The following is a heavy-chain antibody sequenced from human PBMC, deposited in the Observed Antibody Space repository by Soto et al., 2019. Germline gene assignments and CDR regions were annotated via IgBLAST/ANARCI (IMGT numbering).Heavy chain of an antibody. V-gene: IGHV3-23*01. CDR1: GFSFSTNA. Sequence: VGSLRLSCAASGFSFSTNAMSWVRQAPAKGLEWVSSISDSGDSTYYADSVKGRFTLSRDNSKNTVYLQMNSLRADDTAVYYCAKGAWNYYGVDVWGQGTTVTVSS. CDR2: ISDSGDST. D-gene: IGHD3-3*01. J-gene: IGHJ6*02. CDR3: AKGAWNYYGVDV.